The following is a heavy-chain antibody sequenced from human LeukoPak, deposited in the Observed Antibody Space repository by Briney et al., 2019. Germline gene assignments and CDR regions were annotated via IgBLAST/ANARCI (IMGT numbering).Heavy chain of an antibody. CDR3: ARDRWVCSGGSCYSNSFDY. V-gene: IGHV4-61*02. Sequence: SQTLSLSCTVSGGSISSGSYYWSWIRQPAGKGLEWIGRIYTTGSTKYNPSLKSRVTISVDTSNNQFSLKVSSVTAADTAVYYCARDRWVCSGGSCYSNSFDYWGQGTLVTVSS. D-gene: IGHD2-15*01. J-gene: IGHJ4*02. CDR1: GGSISSGSYY. CDR2: IYTTGST.